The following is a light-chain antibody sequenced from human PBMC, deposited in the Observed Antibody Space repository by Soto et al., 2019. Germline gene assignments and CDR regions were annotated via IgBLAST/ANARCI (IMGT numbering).Light chain of an antibody. CDR1: SSDVGGYNY. J-gene: IGLJ3*02. Sequence: QSALTQPPSASGSPGQSVTISCTGTSSDVGGYNYVSWYQQHPGKAPKLMIYEVSKRPSGVPDRFSGSKSGNTASLTVSGLQAEDEADYYSSSYAGSNTCVFGGGTKLTVL. V-gene: IGLV2-8*01. CDR3: SSYAGSNTCV. CDR2: EVS.